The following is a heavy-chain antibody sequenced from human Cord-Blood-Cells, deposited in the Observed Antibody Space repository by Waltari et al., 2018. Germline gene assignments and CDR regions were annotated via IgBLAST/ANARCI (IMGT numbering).Heavy chain of an antibody. CDR3: AKVGGYSSSWYAFDI. Sequence: HVRLIVSGGCVVQPGRSLRLSWSAHEPPFSTYPLISARQAPGKGLEWVAVISYDGSNKYYADSVKGRFTISRDNSKNTLYRQMNSLRAEDTAVYYCAKVGGYSSSWYAFDIWGQGTMVTVSS. V-gene: IGHV3-30-3*01. J-gene: IGHJ3*02. CDR2: ISYDGSNK. D-gene: IGHD6-13*01. CDR1: EPPFSTYP.